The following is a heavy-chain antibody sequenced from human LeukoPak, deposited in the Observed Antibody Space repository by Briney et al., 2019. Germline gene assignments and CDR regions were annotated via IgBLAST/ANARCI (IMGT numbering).Heavy chain of an antibody. CDR2: IYSGGST. J-gene: IGHJ4*02. D-gene: IGHD3-9*01. V-gene: IGHV3-66*01. CDR3: ARTTGGDILTGYFDY. Sequence: GGSLRLSCAASGFTVSSKYMRWVRQAPGKGLEWVSVIYSGGSTHYADSVKGRFTISRDNSKNTLYLQMNSLRAEDTAVYYCARTTGGDILTGYFDYWGQGTLVTVSS. CDR1: GFTVSSKY.